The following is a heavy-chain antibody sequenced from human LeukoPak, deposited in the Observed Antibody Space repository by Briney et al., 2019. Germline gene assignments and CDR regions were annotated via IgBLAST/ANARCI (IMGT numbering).Heavy chain of an antibody. CDR1: GYTFTGYY. D-gene: IGHD2-21*02. V-gene: IGHV1-2*02. CDR3: AREGLCGGDCYSAVAFDV. Sequence: GASVKVSCKTSGYTFTGYYIHWVRQAPGQGLEWMGWINPNSGGTNYAQKFQGRVTMTRDTSISTAYMELSRLRSDDTAVYYCAREGLCGGDCYSAVAFDVWGQGTMVTVSS. CDR2: INPNSGGT. J-gene: IGHJ3*01.